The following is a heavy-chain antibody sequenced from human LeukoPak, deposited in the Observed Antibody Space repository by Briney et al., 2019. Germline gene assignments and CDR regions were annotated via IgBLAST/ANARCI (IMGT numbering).Heavy chain of an antibody. CDR3: ARAATYNWNDVNY. D-gene: IGHD1-20*01. V-gene: IGHV3-11*01. Sequence: GGSLRLSCAASGFTFSDYYMNWIRQTPGKGLEWVSYISSSGSIIYYADSVKGRFTISRDNAKNSVYLQMNSLRAEDTALYYCARAATYNWNDVNYWGQGTLVTVSS. CDR2: ISSSGSII. J-gene: IGHJ4*02. CDR1: GFTFSDYY.